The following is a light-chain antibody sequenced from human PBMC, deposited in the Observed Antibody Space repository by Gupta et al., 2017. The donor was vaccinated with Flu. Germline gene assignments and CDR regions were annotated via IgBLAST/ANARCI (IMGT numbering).Light chain of an antibody. J-gene: IGKJ3*01. V-gene: IGKV3-11*01. Sequence: EIVLTQSPATLSLSPGERATHSCRASQSVSSYLAWYQQKPGQAPRLLIYDASNRATGIPARFSGGGSGTDFTLTISSLEPEDFAVYYCQQRSNWPPIFTFGPGTKVDIK. CDR3: QQRSNWPPIFT. CDR2: DAS. CDR1: QSVSSY.